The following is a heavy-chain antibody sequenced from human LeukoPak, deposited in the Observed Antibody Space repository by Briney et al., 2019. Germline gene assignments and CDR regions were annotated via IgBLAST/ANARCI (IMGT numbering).Heavy chain of an antibody. CDR2: IIPIFGTA. CDR1: GGTFSSYA. J-gene: IGHJ2*01. D-gene: IGHD2-2*02. CDR3: ARHKEVVPAPILWYFDL. Sequence: ASVKVSCKASGGTFSSYAISWVRQAPGQGLEWMGGIIPIFGTANYAQKFQGRVTITADESTSTAYMEQSSLRSEDTALYYCARHKEVVPAPILWYFDLWGRGTLVTVSS. V-gene: IGHV1-69*13.